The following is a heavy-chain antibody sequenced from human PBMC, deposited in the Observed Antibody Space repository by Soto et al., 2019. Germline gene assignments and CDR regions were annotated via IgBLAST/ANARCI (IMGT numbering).Heavy chain of an antibody. V-gene: IGHV4-59*01. CDR3: ARSVAVPGAHIDY. J-gene: IGHJ4*02. Sequence: SETLSLTCSVSGGSISGSYWSWIRQSPGKGLEWLGYVYYTGSTNYSPSLRSRVSISVDTSKNEFSLRLSSVTAADTAVYFCARSVAVPGAHIDYWGQGTQVTSP. D-gene: IGHD6-19*01. CDR2: VYYTGST. CDR1: GGSISGSY.